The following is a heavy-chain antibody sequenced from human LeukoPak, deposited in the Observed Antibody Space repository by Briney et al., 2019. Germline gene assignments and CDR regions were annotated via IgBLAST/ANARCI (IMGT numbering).Heavy chain of an antibody. CDR1: GGSFSDYY. CDR2: INHSGST. J-gene: IGHJ4*02. D-gene: IGHD3-10*01. V-gene: IGHV4-34*01. Sequence: SETLSLTCAVYGGSFSDYYWSWIRQPPGKGLEWIGEINHSGSTNYNPSLKSRVTISVDTSKNQFSLKLSSVTAADTAVYYCATYTRYGSGSSFFDYWGQGTLVTVSS. CDR3: ATYTRYGSGSSFFDY.